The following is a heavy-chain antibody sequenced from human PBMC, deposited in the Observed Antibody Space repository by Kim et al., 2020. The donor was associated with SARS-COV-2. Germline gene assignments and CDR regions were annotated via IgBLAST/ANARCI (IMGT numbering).Heavy chain of an antibody. Sequence: GGSLRLSCAGSGLTVSGNYMSWVRQAPGKGLEWVSVIYDGCTTNYADSVKGRFTISRDNSKNTLYLQMNSLSAEDTAVYYCARDDHYWGQGTLVTVSS. CDR3: ARDDHY. CDR1: GLTVSGNY. CDR2: IYDGCTT. V-gene: IGHV3-53*01. D-gene: IGHD3-10*01. J-gene: IGHJ4*02.